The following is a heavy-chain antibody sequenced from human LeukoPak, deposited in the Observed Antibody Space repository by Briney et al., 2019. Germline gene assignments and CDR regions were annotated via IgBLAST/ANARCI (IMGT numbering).Heavy chain of an antibody. D-gene: IGHD1-26*01. Sequence: GGSLRLSCAASGFTFSSYSMNWVRQAPGKGLEWVSFISSSSSTIYYADSAKGRFTISRDNAKNSLYLQMNSLRAEDTAVYYCARDRGGSYSAIDYWGQGTLVTASS. V-gene: IGHV3-48*04. CDR3: ARDRGGSYSAIDY. CDR1: GFTFSSYS. CDR2: ISSSSSTI. J-gene: IGHJ4*02.